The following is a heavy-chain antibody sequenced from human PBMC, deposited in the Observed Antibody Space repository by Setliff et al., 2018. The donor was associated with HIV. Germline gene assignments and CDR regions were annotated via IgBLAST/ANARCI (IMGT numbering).Heavy chain of an antibody. J-gene: IGHJ6*02. V-gene: IGHV3-7*01. CDR1: GFTFSSYW. CDR2: IKQDGSEK. D-gene: IGHD1-26*01. CDR3: ARPTNIDTLYYGSQTFYMYYYGLDV. Sequence: PGGSLRLSCAASGFTFSSYWMSCVRQAPGKGLEWVANIKQDGSEKYYADSMKGRFTISRDNAKNSLYLQMNSLRADDTAVYFCARPTNIDTLYYGSQTFYMYYYGLDVWGQGTTVTVSS.